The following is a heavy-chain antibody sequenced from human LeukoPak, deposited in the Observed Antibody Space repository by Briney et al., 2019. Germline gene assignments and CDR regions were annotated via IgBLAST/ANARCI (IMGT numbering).Heavy chain of an antibody. V-gene: IGHV3-23*01. CDR3: AKDYDFWSGYSDY. CDR1: GFTFSSYA. CDR2: ISGSGGST. Sequence: GGSLRLSCAASGFTFSSYAMSWVRQAPGNGLEWVSAISGSGGSTYYADSVKGRFTISRDNSKNTLYLQMNSLRAEDTAVYYCAKDYDFWSGYSDYWGQGTLVTVSS. D-gene: IGHD3-3*01. J-gene: IGHJ4*02.